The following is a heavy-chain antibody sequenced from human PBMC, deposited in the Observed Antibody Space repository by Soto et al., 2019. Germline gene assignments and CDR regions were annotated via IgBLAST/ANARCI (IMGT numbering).Heavy chain of an antibody. Sequence: SGPTLVNPTQTLTLTCTFSGFSLSTDDVGVGWIRQPPGKALDWLAVIYWDDDKRYSPSLKSRLTITKDTSKNQVLLTMTNMDPVDTATYFCARSKYSISSFDYWGQGALVTISS. J-gene: IGHJ4*02. CDR1: GFSLSTDDVG. V-gene: IGHV2-5*02. D-gene: IGHD6-6*01. CDR3: ARSKYSISSFDY. CDR2: IYWDDDK.